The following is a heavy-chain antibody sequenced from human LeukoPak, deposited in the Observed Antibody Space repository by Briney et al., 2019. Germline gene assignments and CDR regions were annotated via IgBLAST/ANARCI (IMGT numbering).Heavy chain of an antibody. CDR1: GYTLTELS. J-gene: IGHJ6*03. Sequence: ASVKVSCKVSGYTLTELSMHWVRQAPGKGREWMGGFDPEDGETIYAQKFQGRVTMTEDTSTDTAYMELSRLRSEDTAVYYCARVAGQYYYYYYMDVWGKGTTVTISS. CDR2: FDPEDGET. V-gene: IGHV1-24*01. CDR3: ARVAGQYYYYYYMDV. D-gene: IGHD6-19*01.